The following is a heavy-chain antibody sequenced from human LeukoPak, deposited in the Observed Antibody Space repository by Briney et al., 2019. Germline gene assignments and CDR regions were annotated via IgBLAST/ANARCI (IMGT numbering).Heavy chain of an antibody. Sequence: SETLSLXCTVSGGSISSYYWSWIRQPPGKGLEWIGYIYYSGSTNYNPSLKSRVTISVDTSKNQFSLKLSSVTAADTAVYYCARVTSGGFDYWGQGTLVTVSS. V-gene: IGHV4-59*01. CDR1: GGSISSYY. CDR3: ARVTSGGFDY. CDR2: IYYSGST. D-gene: IGHD3-10*01. J-gene: IGHJ4*02.